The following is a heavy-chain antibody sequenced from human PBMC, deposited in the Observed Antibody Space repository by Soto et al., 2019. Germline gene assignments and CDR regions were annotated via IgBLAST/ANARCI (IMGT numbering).Heavy chain of an antibody. CDR2: ISGSGGST. V-gene: IGHV3-23*01. D-gene: IGHD3-10*01. Sequence: GSLRLSCAASGFTFSSYAMSWVRQAPGKGLEWVSAISGSGGSTYYADSVKGRFTISRDNSKNTLYLQMNSLRAEDTAVYYCAKYFSRGLMGNKVDYWGQGTLVTVSS. J-gene: IGHJ4*02. CDR1: GFTFSSYA. CDR3: AKYFSRGLMGNKVDY.